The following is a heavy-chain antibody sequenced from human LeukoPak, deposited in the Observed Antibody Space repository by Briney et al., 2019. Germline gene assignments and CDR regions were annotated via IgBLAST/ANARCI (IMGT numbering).Heavy chain of an antibody. CDR1: GFTFSSYA. D-gene: IGHD2-8*01. CDR2: ISYDGSNK. J-gene: IGHJ4*02. V-gene: IGHV3-30*04. Sequence: GGSLRLSCAASGFTFSSYATHWVRQAPGKGLEWVAVISYDGSNKYYADSVKGRFTISRDNSKNTLYPQMNSLRAEDTAVYYCAREQVRMGWSFDYWGQGTLVTVSS. CDR3: AREQVRMGWSFDY.